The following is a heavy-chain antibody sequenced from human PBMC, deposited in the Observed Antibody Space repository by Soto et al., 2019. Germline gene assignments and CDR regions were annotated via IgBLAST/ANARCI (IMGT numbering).Heavy chain of an antibody. V-gene: IGHV3-7*01. D-gene: IGHD6-13*01. CDR1: GFTFSSYW. Sequence: EVQLVESGVGLVQPGGSLRLYCVDSGFTFSSYWMSWVRQAPVKGLEWVGNIKQDGSEENYADSVKGRFTISRDNAKNSMYLQMNSLRVEDTAVYYSARIAASGRGWDVWGQGTTVVVSS. CDR2: IKQDGSEE. CDR3: ARIAASGRGWDV. J-gene: IGHJ6*02.